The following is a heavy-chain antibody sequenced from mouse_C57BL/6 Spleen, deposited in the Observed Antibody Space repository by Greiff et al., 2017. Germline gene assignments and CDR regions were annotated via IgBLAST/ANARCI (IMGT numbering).Heavy chain of an antibody. CDR2: IDPENGDT. CDR1: GFNIKDDY. J-gene: IGHJ2*01. CDR3: TILFITTVVSTGFDY. D-gene: IGHD1-1*01. V-gene: IGHV14-4*01. Sequence: EVQLQQSGAELVRPGASVKLSCTASGFNIKDDYMHWVKQRPEQGLEWIGWIDPENGDTEYASKFQGKATITADTSSNTAYLQLSSLTSEYTAVYYCTILFITTVVSTGFDYWGQGTTLTVSS.